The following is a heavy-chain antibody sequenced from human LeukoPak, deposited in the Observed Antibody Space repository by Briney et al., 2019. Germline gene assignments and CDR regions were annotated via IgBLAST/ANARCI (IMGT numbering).Heavy chain of an antibody. CDR3: AAHPSGSYYVTTFDY. J-gene: IGHJ4*02. V-gene: IGHV3-23*01. Sequence: GGSLRLSCAASGFTFSSYAMSWVRQAPGKGLEWVSAISGSGGSTYYADSVKGRFTISRDNSKNTLYLQMNSLRAEDTAVYYCAAHPSGSYYVTTFDYWGQGTLVTVSS. CDR1: GFTFSSYA. CDR2: ISGSGGST. D-gene: IGHD1-26*01.